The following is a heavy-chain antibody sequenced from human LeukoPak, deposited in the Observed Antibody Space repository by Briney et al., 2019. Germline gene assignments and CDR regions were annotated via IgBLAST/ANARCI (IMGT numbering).Heavy chain of an antibody. CDR1: GDSISSGDYY. V-gene: IGHV4-61*02. J-gene: IGHJ4*02. Sequence: SETLSLTCTVSGDSISSGDYYWSWIRQPAGKGLEWIGRISSSGSTNYNPSLKSRVTISVDTSKNQFSLKLSSVTAADTAVYYCARDPQKEVGYWGQGTLVTVSS. CDR3: ARDPQKEVGY. CDR2: ISSSGST.